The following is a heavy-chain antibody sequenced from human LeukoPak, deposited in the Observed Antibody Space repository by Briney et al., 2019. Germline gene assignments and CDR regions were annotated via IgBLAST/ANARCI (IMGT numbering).Heavy chain of an antibody. V-gene: IGHV1-18*01. CDR3: ARRQLVLRTNDY. D-gene: IGHD6-13*01. CDR1: SYTFTSYG. J-gene: IGHJ4*02. CDR2: ISAYSGHT. Sequence: ASVKVSCKASSYTFTSYGITWVRQAPGQGLEWVGWISAYSGHTNYAERLQGRITMTTDTSTSTAYMELRSLRSDDTAVYYCARRQLVLRTNDYWGQGTLVTVSS.